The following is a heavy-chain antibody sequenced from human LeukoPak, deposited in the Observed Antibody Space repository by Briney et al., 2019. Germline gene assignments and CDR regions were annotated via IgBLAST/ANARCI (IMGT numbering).Heavy chain of an antibody. CDR1: GFTVSSNS. Sequence: PGGSLRLSCAAPGFTVSSNSMSWVRQAPGKGLEWASVIYSGGSTDYADSVKGRFTIYRDNSKNTLYLQMNSPRAEDTAVYYCARVRGRDGYNKAFDYWGQGTLVTVSS. D-gene: IGHD5-24*01. CDR2: IYSGGST. CDR3: ARVRGRDGYNKAFDY. V-gene: IGHV3-53*01. J-gene: IGHJ4*02.